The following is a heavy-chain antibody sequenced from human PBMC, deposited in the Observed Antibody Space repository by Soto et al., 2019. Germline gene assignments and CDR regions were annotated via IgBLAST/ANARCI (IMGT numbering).Heavy chain of an antibody. D-gene: IGHD4-17*01. CDR3: ATHPPYGPLDH. CDR2: IYYLGNT. CDR1: GGSISSSSSY. V-gene: IGHV4-39*01. J-gene: IGHJ4*02. Sequence: SETLSLTCTVSGGSISSSSSYWGWIRQPPGKGLEWVGSIYYLGNTYYNPSLGSRVTISVDTSKNQFSLKLRSVTAADTAVYYCATHPPYGPLDHWGQGTLVTVSS.